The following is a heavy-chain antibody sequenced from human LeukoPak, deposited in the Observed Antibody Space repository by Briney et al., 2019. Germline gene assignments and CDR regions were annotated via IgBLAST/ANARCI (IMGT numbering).Heavy chain of an antibody. CDR1: GGTFSSYA. Sequence: ASVKVSCKASGGTFSSYAISWVRQAPGQGLEWMGGIIPIFGTANYAQKFQGRVTITTDEPTSTAYMELSSLRSEDTAVYYCAREVSGSYQGSFFDYWGQGTLVTVSS. CDR3: AREVSGSYQGSFFDY. D-gene: IGHD1-26*01. CDR2: IIPIFGTA. J-gene: IGHJ4*02. V-gene: IGHV1-69*05.